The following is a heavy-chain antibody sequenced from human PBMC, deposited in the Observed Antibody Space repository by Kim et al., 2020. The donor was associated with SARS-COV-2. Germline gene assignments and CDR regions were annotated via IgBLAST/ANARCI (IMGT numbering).Heavy chain of an antibody. Sequence: PIFGTANYAQKFQGRVTITADESTSTAYMELSSLRSEDTAVYYCARRAGPWGQGTLVTVSS. CDR2: PIFGTA. CDR3: ARRAGP. J-gene: IGHJ4*02. V-gene: IGHV1-69*01.